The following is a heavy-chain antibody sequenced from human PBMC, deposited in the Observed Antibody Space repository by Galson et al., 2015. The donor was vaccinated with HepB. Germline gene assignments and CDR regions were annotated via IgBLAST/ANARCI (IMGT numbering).Heavy chain of an antibody. J-gene: IGHJ2*01. V-gene: IGHV3-53*04. Sequence: SLRLSCAASGFTVSSNYMSWVRQAPGKGLEWVSVIYSGGSTYYADSVKGRFTISRHNSKNTLYLQMNSLRAEDTAVYYCARDRGYYDILTGYSPVWYFDLWGRGTLVTVSS. CDR2: IYSGGST. CDR3: ARDRGYYDILTGYSPVWYFDL. D-gene: IGHD3-9*01. CDR1: GFTVSSNY.